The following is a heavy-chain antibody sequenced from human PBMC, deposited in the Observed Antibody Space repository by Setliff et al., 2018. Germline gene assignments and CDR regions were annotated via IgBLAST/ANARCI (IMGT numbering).Heavy chain of an antibody. J-gene: IGHJ4*02. V-gene: IGHV3-66*02. CDR2: IYSGGTT. Sequence: GGSLRLSCAASGFTVNSNYMSWVRQAPGKGLEWVSVIYSGGTTYYADSVKGRFTISRDNSKNTLYLQMNSLRAEDTAMYYCAREATWGGYSYGYIDYWGQGTLDTVSS. CDR1: GFTVNSNY. CDR3: AREATWGGYSYGYIDY. D-gene: IGHD5-18*01.